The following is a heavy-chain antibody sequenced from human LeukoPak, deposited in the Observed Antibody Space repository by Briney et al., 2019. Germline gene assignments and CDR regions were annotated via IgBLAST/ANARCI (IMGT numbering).Heavy chain of an antibody. D-gene: IGHD2-15*01. Sequence: SETLSLTCAVSGGSITSSSYYWGWIRQPPGKGLEWIGYIYYSGSTSYNPSLKGRVTISADTAKNQFSLQLSSVTAADTAVYYCARNHCSGGSCYPDYWGQGTRVTVSS. V-gene: IGHV4-39*01. CDR1: GGSITSSSYY. J-gene: IGHJ4*02. CDR3: ARNHCSGGSCYPDY. CDR2: IYYSGST.